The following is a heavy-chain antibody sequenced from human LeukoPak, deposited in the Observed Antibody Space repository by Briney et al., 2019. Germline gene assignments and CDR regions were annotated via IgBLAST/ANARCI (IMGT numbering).Heavy chain of an antibody. J-gene: IGHJ4*02. CDR1: GFTFSSYA. D-gene: IGHD6-13*01. Sequence: PGRSLRLSCAASGFTFSSYAMHWVRQAPGKGLEWVAFISFDGSNKYYADSVKGRFTISRDNSKNSLYLQMNSLRAEDTAVYYCARDVAAAGTKFWYWGQGTLVTVSS. V-gene: IGHV3-30-3*01. CDR3: ARDVAAAGTKFWY. CDR2: ISFDGSNK.